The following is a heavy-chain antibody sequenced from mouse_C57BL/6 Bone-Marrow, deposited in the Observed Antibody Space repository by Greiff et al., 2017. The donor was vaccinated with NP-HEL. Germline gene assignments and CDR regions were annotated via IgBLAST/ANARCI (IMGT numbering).Heavy chain of an antibody. D-gene: IGHD1-1*01. J-gene: IGHJ2*01. Sequence: QVQLQQPGAELVKPGASVKLSGKASGYTFTSYLMHWVKQRPGRGLEWIGRIDPNSGGTKDNEKFKSKATLTVDKPTSTAYMQRNSLTSEDAAVYYCERYYYGSSSFDYWGQGTTLTVSS. CDR3: ERYYYGSSSFDY. CDR2: IDPNSGGT. V-gene: IGHV1-72*01. CDR1: GYTFTSYL.